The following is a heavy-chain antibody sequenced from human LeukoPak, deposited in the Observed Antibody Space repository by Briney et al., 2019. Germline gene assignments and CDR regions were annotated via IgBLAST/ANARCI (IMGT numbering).Heavy chain of an antibody. Sequence: GSLGSSLVASGFTFGNYVQHWVRQTKEKVLEWVFAIGTTGGAYYPDSVEGRFTISRENGKSSLYLQINSLRAGDTAVYYCARGTSGWYSEFDYWGQGILVTVSS. CDR3: ARGTSGWYSEFDY. J-gene: IGHJ4*02. CDR2: IGTTGGA. CDR1: GFTFGNYV. D-gene: IGHD6-19*01. V-gene: IGHV3-13*01.